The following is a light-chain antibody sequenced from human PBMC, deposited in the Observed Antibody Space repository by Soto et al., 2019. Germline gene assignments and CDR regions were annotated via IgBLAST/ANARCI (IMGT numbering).Light chain of an antibody. V-gene: IGLV3-21*01. CDR1: NIGSKS. Sequence: SYELTQPPSVSVAPGKTASVAGGGSNIGSKSVHWYQKKSGQAPVLVMYYDSDRPSGITERFSGSNSGNTATLTISRVEAGDEADYYCQVWDISSGHVVFGGGTKLTVL. CDR3: QVWDISSGHVV. J-gene: IGLJ3*02. CDR2: YDS.